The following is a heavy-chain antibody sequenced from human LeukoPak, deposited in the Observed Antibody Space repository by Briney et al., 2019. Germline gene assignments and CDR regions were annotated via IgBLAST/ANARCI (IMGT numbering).Heavy chain of an antibody. CDR1: GFTFSGYY. D-gene: IGHD3-3*01. Sequence: PGGSLRLSCAASGFTFSGYYMSWVRQAPGKGLEWVADITYDGSTKYYADSVKGRFTISRDNSKNTLYLQMNSLRAEDTAVYYCAKDEYYDIGSGDYWGQGTLVTVSS. CDR3: AKDEYYDIGSGDY. J-gene: IGHJ4*02. V-gene: IGHV3-30*18. CDR2: ITYDGSTK.